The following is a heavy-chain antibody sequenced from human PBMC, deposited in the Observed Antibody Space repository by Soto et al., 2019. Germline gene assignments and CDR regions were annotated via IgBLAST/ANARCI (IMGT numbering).Heavy chain of an antibody. CDR2: IYPGDSDT. D-gene: IGHD2-2*01. V-gene: IGHV5-51*01. CDR3: ARSYCSSTSCFPGYYYYGMDV. Sequence: PGESLKISCKGSGYSFTSYWIGWVRQMPGKGLEWMGIIYPGDSDTRYSPSFQGQVTISADKSISTAYLQWSSLKASDTAMYYCARSYCSSTSCFPGYYYYGMDVWGQGTTGTVAS. J-gene: IGHJ6*02. CDR1: GYSFTSYW.